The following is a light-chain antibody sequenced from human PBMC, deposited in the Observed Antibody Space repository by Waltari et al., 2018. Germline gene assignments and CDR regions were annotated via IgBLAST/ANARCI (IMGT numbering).Light chain of an antibody. Sequence: QSALTQPASVSGSPGQSIPISCTGTSRDGGFYNYVSWYQPHPGKAPKLMIYDVSERPSGVSNRFSGSKSGNTASLTISGLQAEDEADYYCNSYAGSSSWVFGGGTKLTVL. CDR2: DVS. J-gene: IGLJ3*02. CDR3: NSYAGSSSWV. V-gene: IGLV2-14*01. CDR1: SRDGGFYNY.